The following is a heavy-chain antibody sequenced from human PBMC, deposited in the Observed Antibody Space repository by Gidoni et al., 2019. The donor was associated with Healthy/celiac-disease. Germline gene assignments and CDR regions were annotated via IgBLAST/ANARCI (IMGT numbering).Heavy chain of an antibody. V-gene: IGHV4-39*01. CDR3: ARQGSSSWYYDRVSYYYYMDV. CDR1: GGSISSSSYY. J-gene: IGHJ6*03. CDR2: IYYSGST. Sequence: QLQLQESGPGLVKPSETLSLTCTVTGGSISSSSYYWGWIRQPPGKGLEWIGSIYYSGSTYYNPSLKSRVTISVDTSKNQFSLKLSSVTAADTAVYYCARQGSSSWYYDRVSYYYYMDVWGKGTTVTVSS. D-gene: IGHD6-13*01.